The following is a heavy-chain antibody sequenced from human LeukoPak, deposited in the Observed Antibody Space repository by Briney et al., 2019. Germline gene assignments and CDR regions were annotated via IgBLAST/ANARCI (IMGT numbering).Heavy chain of an antibody. CDR3: ARGRVYSYGPSTSNWYFDL. V-gene: IGHV4-31*03. CDR1: GGSISSGGYY. D-gene: IGHD5-18*01. Sequence: SQTLSLTCTVSGGSISSGGYYWSWIRQHPGKGLEWIGYIYYSGSTYYKPSLKSRVTISVDTSKNQFSLKLSSVTAADTAVYYCARGRVYSYGPSTSNWYFDLWGRGTLVTVSS. J-gene: IGHJ2*01. CDR2: IYYSGST.